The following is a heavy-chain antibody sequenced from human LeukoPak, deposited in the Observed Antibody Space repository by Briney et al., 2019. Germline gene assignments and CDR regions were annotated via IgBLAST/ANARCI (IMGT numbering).Heavy chain of an antibody. V-gene: IGHV3-23*01. J-gene: IGHJ4*02. Sequence: GGSLRLSCAASGLTFSSFAMSWVRQAQEKGLEWVSVICGSGDTTYYADSVKGRFTISRDNSKNTLYLQMNSLRGEDTAVYYCAKGSGGSCYSQVYSWGQGTLVTVSS. CDR3: AKGSGGSCYSQVYS. CDR1: GLTFSSFA. D-gene: IGHD2-15*01. CDR2: ICGSGDTT.